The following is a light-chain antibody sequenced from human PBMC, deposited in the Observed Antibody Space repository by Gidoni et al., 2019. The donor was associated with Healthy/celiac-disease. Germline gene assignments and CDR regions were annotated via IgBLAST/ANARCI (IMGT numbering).Light chain of an antibody. CDR2: DAS. CDR1: QDISNY. V-gene: IGKV1-33*01. Sequence: DIQMTQSPSSLPATVGDRVTITCQASQDISNYLNWYQQKPGKAPKLLIDDASNLETGVPSRFSGSGSGTDFTVSISSLQPEDSATYYCQQYDNLLLFTFGPGTKVDIK. CDR3: QQYDNLLLFT. J-gene: IGKJ3*01.